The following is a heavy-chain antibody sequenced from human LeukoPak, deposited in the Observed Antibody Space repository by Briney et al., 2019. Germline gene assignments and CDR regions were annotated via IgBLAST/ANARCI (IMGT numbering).Heavy chain of an antibody. Sequence: GRSLRLSCAASGFTLSRYWMHWVSHAPGKWLAWLSRISSDGRVTNYADSVKGRFTISSDSAKNTLYLQMNNLRVEDTAVYFCTRQQDNNGWSEYWGRGTVVTVSS. J-gene: IGHJ4*02. CDR2: ISSDGRVT. V-gene: IGHV3-74*01. CDR3: TRQQDNNGWSEY. CDR1: GFTLSRYW. D-gene: IGHD6-19*01.